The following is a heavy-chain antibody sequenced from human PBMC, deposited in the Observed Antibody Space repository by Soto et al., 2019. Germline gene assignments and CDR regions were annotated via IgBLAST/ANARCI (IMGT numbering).Heavy chain of an antibody. CDR2: IYYSGNT. Sequence: SETLSLTCTVSGGSISSSNYYWGWIRQPPGKGLEWIGSIYYSGNTYYNPSLKSRVTMSVDTSKNQFSLKLSSVTAADTAVYYCASMNLLWFGGRAFDYWGQGTLVTVSS. V-gene: IGHV4-39*01. J-gene: IGHJ4*02. D-gene: IGHD3-10*01. CDR3: ASMNLLWFGGRAFDY. CDR1: GGSISSSNYY.